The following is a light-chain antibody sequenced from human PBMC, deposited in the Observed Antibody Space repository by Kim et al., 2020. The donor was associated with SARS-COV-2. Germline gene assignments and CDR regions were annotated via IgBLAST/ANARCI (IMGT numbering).Light chain of an antibody. CDR2: AVR. Sequence: GPSITISGTGTRSDIGNYVFVSWYQQHPGKAPELMIYAVRKRPSGVSDRFSGSKSGNTASLTISGLQAEDEADYHCTSYTFSIAWVFGVGTQLTVL. CDR1: RSDIGNYVF. CDR3: TSYTFSIAWV. J-gene: IGLJ3*02. V-gene: IGLV2-14*04.